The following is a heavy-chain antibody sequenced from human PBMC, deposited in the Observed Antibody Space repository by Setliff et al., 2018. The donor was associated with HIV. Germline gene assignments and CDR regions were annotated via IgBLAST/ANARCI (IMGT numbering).Heavy chain of an antibody. CDR2: VYYSGST. CDR3: ARSQPDTIFGVVVFDS. Sequence: SETLSLTCTVSGGSISSSGPGYYWGWVRQAPGRGLEWIGSVYYSGSTYYNPSLKSRVTISVDTSKNQSSLKLTSMTAADTAVYYCARSQPDTIFGVVVFDSWGQGTLVTVSS. D-gene: IGHD3-3*01. CDR1: GGSISSSGPGYY. V-gene: IGHV4-39*01. J-gene: IGHJ4*02.